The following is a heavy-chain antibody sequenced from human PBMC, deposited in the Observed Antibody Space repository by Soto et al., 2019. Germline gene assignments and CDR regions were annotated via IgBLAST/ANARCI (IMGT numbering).Heavy chain of an antibody. CDR2: IIPILGIT. J-gene: IGHJ4*02. D-gene: IGHD1-1*01. V-gene: IGHV1-69*02. CDR1: GGTFSSYT. CDR3: ASPNPQRGYGVLFDY. Sequence: QVQLVQTGDEVKKPGSSVKVSCRASGGTFSSYTISWVRQAPGQGLEWMGRIIPILGITNYAQKFQGRVTITADKSTRTAYMELMSLRSEDTAVYYCASPNPQRGYGVLFDYWGPGTLVTVSS.